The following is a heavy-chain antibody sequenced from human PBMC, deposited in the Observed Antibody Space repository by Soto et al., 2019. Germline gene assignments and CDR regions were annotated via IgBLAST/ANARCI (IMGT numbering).Heavy chain of an antibody. Sequence: SETLSLTCAVYGGSFSGYYWSWIRQPPGKGLEWIGEINHSGSTNYNPSLKSRVTISVDTSKNQFSLKLNSVTAADTAVYYCARFGYSTNIGIDYWGQGTLVTVSS. CDR3: ARFGYSTNIGIDY. V-gene: IGHV4-34*01. D-gene: IGHD3-22*01. CDR2: INHSGST. J-gene: IGHJ4*02. CDR1: GGSFSGYY.